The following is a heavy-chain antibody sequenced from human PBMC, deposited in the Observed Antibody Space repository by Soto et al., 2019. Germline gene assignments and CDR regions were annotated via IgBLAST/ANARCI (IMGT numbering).Heavy chain of an antibody. CDR1: GGTFSTYS. CDR2: IIPMLGIA. J-gene: IGHJ3*02. Sequence: QVQLVQSGAEVKKPGSSVKVSCKDSGGTFSTYSMFWVRQAPGQGLEWMGRIIPMLGIANHAQRFQDRVTITADKSTATAHMELSSLRSEDTALYYCTIGSWSGEVFDIWGLGRMVTVSS. D-gene: IGHD2-21*01. CDR3: TIGSWSGEVFDI. V-gene: IGHV1-69*02.